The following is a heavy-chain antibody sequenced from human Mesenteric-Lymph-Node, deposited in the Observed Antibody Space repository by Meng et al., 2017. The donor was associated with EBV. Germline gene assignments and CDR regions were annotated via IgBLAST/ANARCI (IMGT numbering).Heavy chain of an antibody. D-gene: IGHD6-19*01. CDR1: GGTFSSYA. J-gene: IGHJ5*02. V-gene: IGHV1-69*06. CDR2: INSIFGTA. Sequence: GRLVQVGGEVKKPGSSVKVSCKASGGTFSSYAITWVRQAPGQGLEWMGGINSIFGTANYAQKFQGRVTITADKSTSTVYMELSSLRSEDTAVYYCARGSSGWGRWFDPWGQGTLVTVSS. CDR3: ARGSSGWGRWFDP.